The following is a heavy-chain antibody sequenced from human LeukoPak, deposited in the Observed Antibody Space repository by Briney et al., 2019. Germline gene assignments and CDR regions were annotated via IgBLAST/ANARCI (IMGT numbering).Heavy chain of an antibody. CDR3: ARFTYLRPYQLQN. V-gene: IGHV1-18*01. CDR1: GYTFANYG. CDR2: ISLENGNA. D-gene: IGHD1-1*01. J-gene: IGHJ4*02. Sequence: ASVKVSCKTSGYTFANYGINWVRQAPGQGLEWVGWISLENGNAGYAQRVQGRVTLTTDTSTSTAYMELRSLRSDDTAVYYCARFTYLRPYQLQNWGQGTLVSISS.